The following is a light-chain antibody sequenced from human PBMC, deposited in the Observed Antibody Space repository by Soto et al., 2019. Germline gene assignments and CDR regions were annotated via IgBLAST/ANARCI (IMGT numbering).Light chain of an antibody. J-gene: IGKJ4*01. Sequence: EIVWIQSPPKLSVYAGEIATVSCRASKSISRYLAWYQQKPGQDPRLLIYDASNRATGIPAMFSVSGSGTDFALTLRSLQPDYSAVYYYQHFRCSPRTFGGGTKVDIK. CDR3: QHFRCSPRT. CDR1: KSISRY. V-gene: IGKV3-11*01. CDR2: DAS.